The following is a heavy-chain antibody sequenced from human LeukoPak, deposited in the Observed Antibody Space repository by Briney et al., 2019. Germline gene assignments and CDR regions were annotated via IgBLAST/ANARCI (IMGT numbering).Heavy chain of an antibody. J-gene: IGHJ3*02. Sequence: GGSLRLSCAASGFTFSSYEMNWVRQAPGKGLEWVSYISSSGSTIYYADSVKGRFTISRDNAKNSLYLQMNSLRAEDTAVYYCAREGTGCGDSINIWGQGTMVTVSS. V-gene: IGHV3-48*03. CDR3: AREGTGCGDSINI. D-gene: IGHD7-27*01. CDR1: GFTFSSYE. CDR2: ISSSGSTI.